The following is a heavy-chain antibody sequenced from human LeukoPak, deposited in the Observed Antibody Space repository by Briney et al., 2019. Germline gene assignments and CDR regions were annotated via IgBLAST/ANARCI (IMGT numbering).Heavy chain of an antibody. CDR3: ARAPSEQWLPTDFDY. J-gene: IGHJ4*02. D-gene: IGHD6-19*01. CDR2: ISSSSSYI. CDR1: GFTFSSYS. V-gene: IGHV3-21*01. Sequence: KTGGSLRLSCAASGFTFSSYSMNWVRQAPGKGLEWVSSISSSSSYIYYADSVKGRFTISRDNAKNSLYLQMNSLRAGDTAVYYCARAPSEQWLPTDFDYWGQGTLVTVSS.